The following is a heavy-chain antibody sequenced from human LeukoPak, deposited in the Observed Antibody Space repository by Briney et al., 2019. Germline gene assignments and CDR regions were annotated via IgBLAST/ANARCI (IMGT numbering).Heavy chain of an antibody. CDR2: IYYSGST. D-gene: IGHD3-3*01. J-gene: IGHJ5*02. Sequence: SETLSLTCTVSGGSISSYYWSWIRQPPGKGLEWIGYIYYSGSTNYNPSLKSRVTISVDTSKNQFSLKLSSVTAADTAVYYCARGLRFLEWLSWGQGTLVTVSS. V-gene: IGHV4-59*01. CDR1: GGSISSYY. CDR3: ARGLRFLEWLS.